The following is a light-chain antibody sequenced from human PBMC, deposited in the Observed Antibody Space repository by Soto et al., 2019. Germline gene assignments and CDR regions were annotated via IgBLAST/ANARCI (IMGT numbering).Light chain of an antibody. CDR3: AAWDDNLNGYVV. Sequence: QSVLTQPPSASGTPGQRVTISCSGSISSIGSNTVNWYQQVPGTAPKLLIYSNDQRPSGVPDRFSGSKSGTSASLAISRLQSVDEADYYCAAWDDNLNGYVVFGGGTKLTVL. CDR2: SND. V-gene: IGLV1-44*01. J-gene: IGLJ2*01. CDR1: ISSIGSNT.